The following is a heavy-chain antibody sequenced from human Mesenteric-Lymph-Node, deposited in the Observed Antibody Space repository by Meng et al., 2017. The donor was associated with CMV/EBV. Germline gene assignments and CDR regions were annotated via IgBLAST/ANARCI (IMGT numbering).Heavy chain of an antibody. D-gene: IGHD3-3*01. CDR1: GVTFHSYA. V-gene: IGHV1-8*01. J-gene: IGHJ6*02. CDR3: ARGRILDFWSGTYYYYGMDV. CDR2: MNPNSGNT. Sequence: ASVKVSCKASGVTFHSYAISWVRQAPGQGLEWMGRMNPNSGNTGYAQKFQGRVTMTRNTSISTAYMELSSLRSEDTAVYYCARGRILDFWSGTYYYYGMDVWGQGTTVTVSS.